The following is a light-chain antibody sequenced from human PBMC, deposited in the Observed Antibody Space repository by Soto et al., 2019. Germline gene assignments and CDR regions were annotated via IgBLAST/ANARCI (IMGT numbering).Light chain of an antibody. Sequence: QSVLTQPPSASGTPGQRVTISCSGSSSNIGSNAVNWYQHLPGTAPKLLIYNTNQRPSGAPDRFSGSKSGTSASLAISGLQSEDEADYYCATWADIPRDVVFGGGTKVTVL. V-gene: IGLV1-44*01. CDR2: NTN. J-gene: IGLJ2*01. CDR1: SSNIGSNA. CDR3: ATWADIPRDVV.